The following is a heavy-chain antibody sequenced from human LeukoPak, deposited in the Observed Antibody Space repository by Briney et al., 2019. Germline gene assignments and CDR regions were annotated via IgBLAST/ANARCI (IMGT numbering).Heavy chain of an antibody. J-gene: IGHJ3*02. CDR1: GFTFTIFG. D-gene: IGHD2-2*02. CDR3: AREWVDCSSTSCYTIGAFDI. CDR2: IDARSGIT. V-gene: IGHV3-48*01. Sequence: PGGSLRLSCAASGFTFTIFGLNWVRQAPGKGPEWVSYIDARSGITYYADSVQGRFTLSRDNARESVFLQMDSLRVDDTAVYYCAREWVDCSSTSCYTIGAFDIWGQGTMVTVSS.